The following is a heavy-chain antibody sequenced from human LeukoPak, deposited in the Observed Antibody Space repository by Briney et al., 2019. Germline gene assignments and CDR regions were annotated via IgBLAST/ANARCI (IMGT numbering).Heavy chain of an antibody. CDR1: GFTLSSYG. Sequence: PGGSLRLSCAASGFTLSSYGMNWVRQAPGKGLEWVSYISSSGGTIHSADSVKGRFTISRDNAKNTLFLQMSSLTADDTAVYYCARYYGSGNQPAGVYGVDVWGQGTTVIVSS. CDR2: ISSSGGTI. D-gene: IGHD3-10*01. V-gene: IGHV3-48*03. J-gene: IGHJ6*02. CDR3: ARYYGSGNQPAGVYGVDV.